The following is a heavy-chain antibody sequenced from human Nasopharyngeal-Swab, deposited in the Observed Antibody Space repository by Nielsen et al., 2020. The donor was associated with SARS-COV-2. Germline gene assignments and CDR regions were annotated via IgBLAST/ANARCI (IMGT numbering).Heavy chain of an antibody. D-gene: IGHD3-3*01. CDR1: GFTFNNYN. J-gene: IGHJ6*02. V-gene: IGHV3-21*01. Sequence: GESLKISCAASGFTFNNYNFNWVRQAPGKGLEWVSSISSSSSYICYADSVKGRFTISRDNAKNSPYLQMNSLRAEDTAVYYCARDGLDYDFWSAYFMDVWGQGTTVTVSS. CDR3: ARDGLDYDFWSAYFMDV. CDR2: ISSSSSYI.